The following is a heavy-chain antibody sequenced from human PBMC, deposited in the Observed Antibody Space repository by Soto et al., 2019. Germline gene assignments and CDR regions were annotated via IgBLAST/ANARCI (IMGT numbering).Heavy chain of an antibody. D-gene: IGHD2-21*01. J-gene: IGHJ4*02. CDR1: GGSFTNYA. CDR2: IIPLLDTP. CDR3: AREASGLVASQRAYSSDD. V-gene: IGHV1-69*04. Sequence: GASVKVSCKASGGSFTNYAISWVRQAPGQGVEWLGRIIPLLDTPNYAQRFRGRVTIIADKSTSSAYMELSSLTSEDTAVYYCAREASGLVASQRAYSSDDWGQGPLVTLTS.